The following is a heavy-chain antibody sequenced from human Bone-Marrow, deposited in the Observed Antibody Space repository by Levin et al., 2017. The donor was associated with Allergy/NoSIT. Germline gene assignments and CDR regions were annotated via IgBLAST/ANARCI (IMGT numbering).Heavy chain of an antibody. CDR2: IYPGDSDT. CDR3: ARQRGSYRRRAFDI. V-gene: IGHV5-51*01. D-gene: IGHD1-26*01. J-gene: IGHJ3*02. CDR1: GYSFTSYW. Sequence: ASVKVSCKGSGYSFTSYWIGWVRQMPGKGLEWMGIIYPGDSDTRYSPSFQGQVTISADKSISTAYLQWSSLKASDTAMYYCARQRGSYRRRAFDIWGQGTMVTVSS.